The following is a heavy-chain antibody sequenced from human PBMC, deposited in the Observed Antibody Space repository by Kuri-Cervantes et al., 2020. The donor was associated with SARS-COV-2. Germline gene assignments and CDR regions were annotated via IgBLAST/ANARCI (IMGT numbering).Heavy chain of an antibody. Sequence: ASVKVSCKASGYTFTSYDINWVRQATGQGLEWMGWMNPNSGNTGYAQKFQGRVTMTRNTSISTAYMELSSLRSEDTAVYYCARSRMVRGVIPPDYYYYYGMDVWGQGTMVTVSS. CDR1: GYTFTSYD. CDR3: ARSRMVRGVIPPDYYYYYGMDV. J-gene: IGHJ6*02. CDR2: MNPNSGNT. V-gene: IGHV1-8*01. D-gene: IGHD3-10*01.